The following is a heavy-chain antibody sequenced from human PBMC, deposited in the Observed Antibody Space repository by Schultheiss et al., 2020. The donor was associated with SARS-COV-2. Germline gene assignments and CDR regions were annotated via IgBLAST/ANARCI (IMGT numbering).Heavy chain of an antibody. V-gene: IGHV3-48*03. CDR3: ARVGTTDFGY. D-gene: IGHD4-17*01. Sequence: GGSLRLSCAASGFTFRSYEMIWVRQAPGKGLEWVSYISTSGSTIKYADSVKGRFTISRDNAKKSLYLHMDSLRGEDTAIYYCARVGTTDFGYWGQGTLVTVSS. CDR1: GFTFRSYE. J-gene: IGHJ4*02. CDR2: ISTSGSTI.